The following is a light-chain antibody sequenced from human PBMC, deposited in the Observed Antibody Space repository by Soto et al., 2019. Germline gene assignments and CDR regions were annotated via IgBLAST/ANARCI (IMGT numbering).Light chain of an antibody. Sequence: EIVMTQAPATLSVSPGERATLSCRASQSVSSNLAWYQQKPGQAPRLLIYGASTRATGIPARFSGSGSGTDFTLTISRLEPEDFAVYYCQQYGSPPGFGQGTRLEIK. J-gene: IGKJ5*01. CDR1: QSVSSN. CDR2: GAS. V-gene: IGKV3-15*01. CDR3: QQYGSPPG.